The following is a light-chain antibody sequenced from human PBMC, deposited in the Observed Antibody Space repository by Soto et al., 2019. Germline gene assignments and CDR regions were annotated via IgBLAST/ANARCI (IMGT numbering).Light chain of an antibody. Sequence: DIQMTQSPSSLSASVGDRITITCRASQTISTYLNWYQQKPGKAPELLIYVASSLQSGVPSRFSGSGSGTDFTLIISSLQREDFATYYCQQSYSTPFTFGKGTKVEI. J-gene: IGKJ2*01. V-gene: IGKV1-39*01. CDR2: VAS. CDR3: QQSYSTPFT. CDR1: QTISTY.